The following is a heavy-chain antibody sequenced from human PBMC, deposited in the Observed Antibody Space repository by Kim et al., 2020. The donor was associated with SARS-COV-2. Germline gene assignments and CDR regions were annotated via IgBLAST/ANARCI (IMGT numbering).Heavy chain of an antibody. CDR1: GGSISSSSYY. V-gene: IGHV4-39*01. D-gene: IGHD5-18*01. J-gene: IGHJ4*02. Sequence: SETLSLTCTVSGGSISSSSYYWGWIRQPPGKGLEWIGSIYYSGSTYYNPSLKSRVTISVDTSKNQFSLKLSSVTAADTAVYYCARRNSDTAMGPYYFDYWGQGTLVTVSS. CDR3: ARRNSDTAMGPYYFDY. CDR2: IYYSGST.